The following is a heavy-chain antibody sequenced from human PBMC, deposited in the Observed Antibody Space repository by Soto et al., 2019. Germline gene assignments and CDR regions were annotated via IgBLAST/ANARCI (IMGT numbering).Heavy chain of an antibody. CDR1: GGTFSSHA. CDR2: IIPFFKAT. D-gene: IGHD3-16*01. J-gene: IGHJ6*02. V-gene: IGHV1-69*13. Sequence: ASVKVSCKASGGTFSSHAISWVRRAPGQGLEWMGGIIPFFKATNYAQKFQGRVTITADDSTSTAYMDLYSLRSEDTAVYYCARDVPLNYYDGTFSYYAMDVWGQGTTVTVSS. CDR3: ARDVPLNYYDGTFSYYAMDV.